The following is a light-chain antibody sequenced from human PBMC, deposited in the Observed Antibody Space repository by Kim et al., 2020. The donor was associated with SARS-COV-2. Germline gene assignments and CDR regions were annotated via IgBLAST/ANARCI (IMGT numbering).Light chain of an antibody. J-gene: IGLJ2*01. CDR3: NSRDSSGNLVV. Sequence: ALARTVRVTCQGDSLRSYDASWYQQKPGQAPVLVIYGKNNRPSGIPDRFSGSSSGNTASLTITGAQAEDEADYYCNSRDSSGNLVVFGGGTQLTVL. V-gene: IGLV3-19*01. CDR1: SLRSYD. CDR2: GKN.